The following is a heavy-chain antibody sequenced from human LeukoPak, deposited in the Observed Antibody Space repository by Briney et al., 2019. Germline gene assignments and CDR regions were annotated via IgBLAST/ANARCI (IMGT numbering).Heavy chain of an antibody. J-gene: IGHJ4*02. Sequence: GASLRLSCAASGFTFSTYAMSWVRQAPGKGLEWVSAISGSGTNTYYADSVKGRFTISRDNSKNTLYLQMNSLRAEDTAVYFCAKVPNSGNYYYFDYWGQGTPVTVSS. CDR2: ISGSGTNT. CDR1: GFTFSTYA. CDR3: AKVPNSGNYYYFDY. V-gene: IGHV3-23*01. D-gene: IGHD1-26*01.